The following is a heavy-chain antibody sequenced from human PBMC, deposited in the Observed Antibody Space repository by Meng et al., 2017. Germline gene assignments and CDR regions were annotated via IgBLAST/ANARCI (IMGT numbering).Heavy chain of an antibody. Sequence: GESLKISCAASGFTFSSYAMHWVRQAPGTGLEWVAVISYDGSNKYYADSVKGRFTISRDNSKNTLYLQMNSLRAEDTAVYYCARGLIAVAGTLFDYWGQGTLVTVSS. J-gene: IGHJ4*02. CDR2: ISYDGSNK. CDR1: GFTFSSYA. CDR3: ARGLIAVAGTLFDY. V-gene: IGHV3-30*04. D-gene: IGHD6-19*01.